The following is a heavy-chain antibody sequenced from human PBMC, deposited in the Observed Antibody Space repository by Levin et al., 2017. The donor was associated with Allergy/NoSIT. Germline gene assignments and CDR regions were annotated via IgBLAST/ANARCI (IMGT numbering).Heavy chain of an antibody. CDR3: VREGLNYPPDD. Sequence: GGSLRLSCAASGFTFSTYSLSWVRQAPGKGLEWVSSISHGTILIYYAYSVEGRFTISRDDATNSLYLQLNILRAEDTGVYYCVREGLNYPPDDWGQGTLVTVSS. CDR2: ISHGTILI. CDR1: GFTFSTYS. D-gene: IGHD1-7*01. V-gene: IGHV3-21*01. J-gene: IGHJ4*02.